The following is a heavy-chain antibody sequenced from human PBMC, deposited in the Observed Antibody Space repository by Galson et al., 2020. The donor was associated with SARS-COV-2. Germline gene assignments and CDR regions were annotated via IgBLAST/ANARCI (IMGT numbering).Heavy chain of an antibody. CDR1: GFTFDSYY. D-gene: IGHD3-10*01. CDR2: IDFAGDT. CDR3: ARARPYYYGSGSFSYFDY. Sequence: GESLKISCVASGFTFDSYYMHWVRQATGKGLEWVSVIDFAGDTYYPDSVKGRFTISRESDKNSLYLQMNSLRAGDTAVYYCARARPYYYGSGSFSYFDYWGQGTLVTVSS. V-gene: IGHV3-13*01. J-gene: IGHJ4*02.